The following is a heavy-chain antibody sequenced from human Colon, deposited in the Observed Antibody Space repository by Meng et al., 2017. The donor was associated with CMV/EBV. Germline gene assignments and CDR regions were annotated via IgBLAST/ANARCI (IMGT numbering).Heavy chain of an antibody. CDR1: GFTFSSYW. CDR2: INHDGSAD. J-gene: IGHJ2*01. V-gene: IGHV3-7*04. Sequence: EGQRVGSGGDLVLPGGSLRLSSAASGFTFSSYWMVWVRQVPGKGLELVAIINHDGSADYYVDSVKGRLTVSRDNAKNSLYLQLNSLRVDDTAIYFCARDVRFGLFDLWGPGTLVTVSS. CDR3: ARDVRFGLFDL. D-gene: IGHD3-16*01.